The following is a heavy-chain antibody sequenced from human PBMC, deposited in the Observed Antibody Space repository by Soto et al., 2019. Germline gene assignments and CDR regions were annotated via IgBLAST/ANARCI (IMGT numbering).Heavy chain of an antibody. CDR2: IHHSGRT. J-gene: IGHJ4*02. D-gene: IGHD2-21*02. V-gene: IGHV4-4*02. CDR1: GDSISSDKW. Sequence: QVQLQESGPGLVKPSGTLSLTCAVSGDSISSDKWWSWVRQPPGKGLEWIGGIHHSGRTNYNPSLKSRVTILVEKSKNQVSLELSSMTAADTAVYYCARGGDWQFDYWGQGTLVTVSS. CDR3: ARGGDWQFDY.